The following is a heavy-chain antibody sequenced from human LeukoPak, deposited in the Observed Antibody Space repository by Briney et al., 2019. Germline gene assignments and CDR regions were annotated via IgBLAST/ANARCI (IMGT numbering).Heavy chain of an antibody. V-gene: IGHV4-59*01. D-gene: IGHD3-3*01. Sequence: SETLSLTCTVSGGSISSYYWSWIRQPPGMGLEWIGYIYYSGSTNYNPSLKSRVTISVDTSKNQFSLKLSSVTAADTAVYYCARDRHDFWSGYSYGMDVWGQGTTVTVSS. CDR2: IYYSGST. J-gene: IGHJ6*02. CDR1: GGSISSYY. CDR3: ARDRHDFWSGYSYGMDV.